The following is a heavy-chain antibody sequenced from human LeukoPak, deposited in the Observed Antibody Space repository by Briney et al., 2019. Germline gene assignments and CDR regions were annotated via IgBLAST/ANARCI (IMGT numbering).Heavy chain of an antibody. D-gene: IGHD1-26*01. CDR2: MYYDGST. J-gene: IGHJ4*02. CDR1: GGSIYSTTFY. V-gene: IGHV4-39*01. Sequence: PSETLSLTCTVSGGSIYSTTFYWGWIRQPPGKGLEWIGSMYYDGSTYHNPSLKSRVTISVGTSNNQFSLKLTSVTAADTAVYFCARRSDSGSDDGEDYFDYWGQGTLVTVSS. CDR3: ARRSDSGSDDGEDYFDY.